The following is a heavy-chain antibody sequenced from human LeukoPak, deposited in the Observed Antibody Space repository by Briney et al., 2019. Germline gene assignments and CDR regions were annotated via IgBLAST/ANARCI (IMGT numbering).Heavy chain of an antibody. J-gene: IGHJ5*02. Sequence: LVASVKVSCKASGYTFTGYYMHWVRQAPGQGLEWMGWINPNSGGTNYAQKFQGRVTMTRDTSISTAYMELSRLRSDDTAVYYCARDRGTSSWYDKGYFDPWDQGTLVTVSS. D-gene: IGHD6-13*01. V-gene: IGHV1-2*02. CDR1: GYTFTGYY. CDR2: INPNSGGT. CDR3: ARDRGTSSWYDKGYFDP.